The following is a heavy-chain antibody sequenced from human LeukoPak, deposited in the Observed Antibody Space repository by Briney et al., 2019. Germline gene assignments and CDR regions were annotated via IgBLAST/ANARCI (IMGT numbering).Heavy chain of an antibody. V-gene: IGHV3-48*01. CDR3: ARRNDVAVAGIDV. D-gene: IGHD6-19*01. CDR1: GFTFSGYS. CDR2: TSSSSGTI. Sequence: GGSLRLSCAASGFTFSGYSMNWVRQAPGKGLEWVSYTSSSSGTIYYADSVKGRFTISRDNAKNSLYLQMNSLRAEDTAVYYCARRNDVAVAGIDVWGQGTLVTASS. J-gene: IGHJ4*02.